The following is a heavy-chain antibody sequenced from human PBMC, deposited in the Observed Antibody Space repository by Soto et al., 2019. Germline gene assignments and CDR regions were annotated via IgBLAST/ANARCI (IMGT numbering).Heavy chain of an antibody. V-gene: IGHV3-30*03. Sequence: GCSLRLSCAASGFTFSSYGMHWVRQAPSKGLEWVAVISYDGSNKYYADSVKGRFTISRDNSKNTLYLQMNSLRAEDTAVYYCARERSSSWYPYYYYGMDVWGQGATVT. J-gene: IGHJ6*02. CDR2: ISYDGSNK. D-gene: IGHD6-13*01. CDR3: ARERSSSWYPYYYYGMDV. CDR1: GFTFSSYG.